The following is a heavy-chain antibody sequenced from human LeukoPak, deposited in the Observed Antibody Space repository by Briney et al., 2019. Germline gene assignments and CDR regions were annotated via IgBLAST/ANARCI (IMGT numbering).Heavy chain of an antibody. CDR3: ARPLGYCSGGSCYGYGMDV. J-gene: IGHJ6*02. Sequence: GGSLRLSCAASGFTFSSYGMHRVRQAPGKGLEWGAVIWYDGSDKYYAHSVKGRFTISRDNSKNTLYLQMTSLRAEGTAVYYCARPLGYCSGGSCYGYGMDVWGQGTTVTASS. D-gene: IGHD2-15*01. CDR1: GFTFSSYG. V-gene: IGHV3-33*01. CDR2: IWYDGSDK.